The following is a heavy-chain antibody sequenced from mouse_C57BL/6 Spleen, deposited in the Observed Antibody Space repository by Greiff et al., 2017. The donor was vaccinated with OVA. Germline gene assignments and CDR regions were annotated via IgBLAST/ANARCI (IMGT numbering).Heavy chain of an antibody. CDR1: GYTFTDYN. CDR2: INPNNGGT. J-gene: IGHJ4*01. CDR3: ARGDYYGVYAMDY. Sequence: VQLKESGPELVKPGASVKMSCKASGYTFTDYNMHWVKQSHGKSLEWIGYINPNNGGTSYNQKFKGKATLTVNKSSSTAYMELRSLTSEDSAVYYCARGDYYGVYAMDYWGQGTSVTVSS. V-gene: IGHV1-22*01. D-gene: IGHD1-1*01.